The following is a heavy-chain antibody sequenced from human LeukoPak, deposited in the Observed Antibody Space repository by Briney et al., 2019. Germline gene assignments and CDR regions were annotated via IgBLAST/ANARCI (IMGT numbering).Heavy chain of an antibody. CDR1: GFTFSSYS. J-gene: IGHJ6*03. CDR3: ARGGRYSGYDWDYYYYMDV. Sequence: GGSLRLSCAASGFTFSSYSMNWVRQAPGKGLEWVSYISSSSSTIYYADSVKGRFTISRDNAKNSLYLQMNSLRAEDTAVYYCARGGRYSGYDWDYYYYMDVWGKGTTVTVSS. CDR2: ISSSSSTI. V-gene: IGHV3-48*01. D-gene: IGHD5-12*01.